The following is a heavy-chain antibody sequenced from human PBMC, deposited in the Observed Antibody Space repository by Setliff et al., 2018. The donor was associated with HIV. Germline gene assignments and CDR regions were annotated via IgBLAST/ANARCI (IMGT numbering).Heavy chain of an antibody. CDR2: TYIGAT. CDR1: GYTFTSYG. D-gene: IGHD1-26*01. CDR3: ATGGGQSFDY. J-gene: IGHJ4*02. Sequence: ASVKVSCKASGYTFTSYGMNWVRQAPGQGLEWMGWTYIGATNYAQKFRDRLTVTTDTSTSTAYMELRSLSPDDTAVYYCATGGGQSFDYWGQGTLVTDSS. V-gene: IGHV1-18*04.